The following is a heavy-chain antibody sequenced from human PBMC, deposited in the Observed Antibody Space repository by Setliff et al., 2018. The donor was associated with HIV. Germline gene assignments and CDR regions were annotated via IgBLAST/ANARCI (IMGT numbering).Heavy chain of an antibody. CDR1: GFIFSDHV. V-gene: IGHV3-30*02. Sequence: PGGSLRLSCAASGFIFSDHVMHWVRQAPGKGLEWVAFIRYDGSNKYYADSVKGRFTISRDNSKNTLYLQMDSLRAEDTAVYYCAKVPSYWGQGTLVTVSS. CDR3: AKVPSY. J-gene: IGHJ4*02. CDR2: IRYDGSNK.